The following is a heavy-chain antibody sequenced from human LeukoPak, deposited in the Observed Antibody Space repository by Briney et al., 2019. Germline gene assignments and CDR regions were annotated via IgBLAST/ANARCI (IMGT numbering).Heavy chain of an antibody. CDR3: AKDSYSKGDY. D-gene: IGHD5-18*01. V-gene: IGHV3-7*01. CDR2: IKNDGTVK. J-gene: IGHJ4*02. Sequence: PGGSLRLSCAASGFTFSYHWMTWVRQAPGKGLEWVANIKNDGTVKNYVDSVKGRFTISRDNAKNSLYMQMTSLRAEDKGVYYCAKDSYSKGDYWGQGVLVTVSS. CDR1: GFTFSYHW.